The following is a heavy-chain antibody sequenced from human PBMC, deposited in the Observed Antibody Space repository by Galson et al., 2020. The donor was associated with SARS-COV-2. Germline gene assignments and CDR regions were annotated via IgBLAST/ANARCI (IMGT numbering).Heavy chain of an antibody. CDR1: GFTFSSYA. CDR2: ISYDGSNK. V-gene: IGHV3-30*04. J-gene: IGHJ3*02. D-gene: IGHD3-10*01. Sequence: GESLKISCAASGFTFSSYAMHWVRQAPGKGLEWVAVISYDGSNKYYADSVKGRFTISRDNSKNTLYLQMNSLRAEDTAVYYCARSGSGGYFSAFDIWGQGTMVTVSS. CDR3: ARSGSGGYFSAFDI.